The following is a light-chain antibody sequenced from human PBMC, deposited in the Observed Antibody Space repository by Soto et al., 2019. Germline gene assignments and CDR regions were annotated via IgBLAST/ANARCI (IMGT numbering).Light chain of an antibody. Sequence: DIQMTQSPSTLSASVGDRVTITCRASQNINKWLARYQQKPGKAPKLLIYEASALEGGVPSRFSGSGSGTEFTLTISSLQPDDCATYWCQQYKSYSTFGQGTKMDSK. J-gene: IGKJ1*01. CDR1: QNINKW. V-gene: IGKV1-5*03. CDR3: QQYKSYST. CDR2: EAS.